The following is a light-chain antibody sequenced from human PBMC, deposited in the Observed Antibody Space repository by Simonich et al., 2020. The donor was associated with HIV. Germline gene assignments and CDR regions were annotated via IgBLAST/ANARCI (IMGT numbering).Light chain of an antibody. CDR1: SSDVGTYKY. J-gene: IGLJ3*02. CDR2: AFD. Sequence: QSALTQPRSVSGSPGQSVSISCTGTSSDVGTYKYVSWYQQHPGKAPKLMIFAFDKRPSGVPDRFSGSKSGNTASLTISGLQTEDASDYYCSTYAGTYTVLFGGGTKLTVL. V-gene: IGLV2-11*01. CDR3: STYAGTYTVL.